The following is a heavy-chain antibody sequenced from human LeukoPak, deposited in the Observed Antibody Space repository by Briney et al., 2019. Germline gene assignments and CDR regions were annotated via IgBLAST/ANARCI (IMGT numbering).Heavy chain of an antibody. V-gene: IGHV3-21*01. D-gene: IGHD2-2*01. CDR1: GFTFSSYS. CDR3: AREVREYQLLGSIDY. Sequence: PGGSLRLSCAASGFTFSSYSMNWVRQAPGKGLEWVSSISSSSSYIYYADSVKGRFTISRDNAKNSLYLQMNSLRAEDTAVYCCAREVREYQLLGSIDYWGQGTLVTVSS. J-gene: IGHJ4*02. CDR2: ISSSSSYI.